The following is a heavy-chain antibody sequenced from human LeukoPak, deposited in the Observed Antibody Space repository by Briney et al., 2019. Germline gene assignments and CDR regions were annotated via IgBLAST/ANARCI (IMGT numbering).Heavy chain of an antibody. CDR3: ASARQRHCTNGVCPSLTDS. V-gene: IGHV1-46*01. D-gene: IGHD2-8*01. CDR2: INPSGSST. J-gene: IGHJ4*02. CDR1: GFTFTNYY. Sequence: ASVKVSCKASGFTFTNYYMHWVRQAPGQGLEWMGLINPSGSSTNYAQKFRGRVTMTRDTSTTTVYMKLSSLRSEDTAVYYCASARQRHCTNGVCPSLTDSWGQGTLVTVSS.